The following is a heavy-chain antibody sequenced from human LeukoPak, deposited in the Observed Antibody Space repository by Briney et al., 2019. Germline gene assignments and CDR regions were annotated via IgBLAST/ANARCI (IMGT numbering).Heavy chain of an antibody. CDR1: GGSISSSSYY. V-gene: IGHV4-39*07. CDR2: IFYSGRT. D-gene: IGHD6-13*01. CDR3: ARDILATSIAAPYY. Sequence: SETLSLTCTVSGGSISSSSYYWGWIRQPPGKGLEWIGSIFYSGRTYYNPSLKSRVTMSVDTSKNQFSLRLSSVNAADTAVYYCARDILATSIAAPYYWGQGTLVTVSS. J-gene: IGHJ4*02.